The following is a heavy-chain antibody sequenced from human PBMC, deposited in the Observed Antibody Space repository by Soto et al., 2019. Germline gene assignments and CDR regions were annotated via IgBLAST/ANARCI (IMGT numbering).Heavy chain of an antibody. J-gene: IGHJ6*02. CDR2: SNPSGGRT. D-gene: IGHD1-1*01. V-gene: IGHV1-46*01. Sequence: GASVKVSCKASGNSFTSYHMHWVRQAPGQGPEWMGVSNPSGGRTTYAQKFQGRVTMTRDTSTSTVYMELSSLKSEGTAVYYCAREHVQYSGMDVWGQGTTVTVSS. CDR3: AREHVQYSGMDV. CDR1: GNSFTSYH.